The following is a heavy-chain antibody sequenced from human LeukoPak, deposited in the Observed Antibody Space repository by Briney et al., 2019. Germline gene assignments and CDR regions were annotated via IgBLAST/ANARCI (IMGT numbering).Heavy chain of an antibody. D-gene: IGHD2-21*02. Sequence: ASVKVSCKASGYTFTSYGISWVRQAPGQGLEWMGWISAYNGNTNYAQKLQGRVAMTTDTSTSTAYMELRSLRSDDTAVYYCARDRYCGGDCYDDAFDIWGQGTMVTVSS. CDR1: GYTFTSYG. CDR3: ARDRYCGGDCYDDAFDI. V-gene: IGHV1-18*01. J-gene: IGHJ3*02. CDR2: ISAYNGNT.